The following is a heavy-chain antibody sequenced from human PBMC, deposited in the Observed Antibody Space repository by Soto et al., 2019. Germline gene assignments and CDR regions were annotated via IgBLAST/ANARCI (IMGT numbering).Heavy chain of an antibody. CDR2: IIPIFGTA. CDR1: GGTFSSYA. V-gene: IGHV1-69*12. CDR3: ARYAYCGGDCYEPDY. D-gene: IGHD2-21*02. Sequence: QVQLVQSGAEVKKPGSSVKVSCKASGGTFSSYAISWVRQAPGQGLEWMGGIIPIFGTANYAQKFQGRVTITADEYTSTAYMELSSLRSEDRAVYYCARYAYCGGDCYEPDYWGQGTLVTVSS. J-gene: IGHJ4*02.